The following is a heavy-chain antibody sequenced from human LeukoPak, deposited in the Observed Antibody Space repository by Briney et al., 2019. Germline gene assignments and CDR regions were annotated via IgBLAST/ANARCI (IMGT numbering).Heavy chain of an antibody. J-gene: IGHJ4*02. CDR3: AKDPDRFGELPVDY. D-gene: IGHD3-10*01. V-gene: IGHV3-30*02. CDR2: IRYDGSNK. CDR1: GFTFSSYG. Sequence: GGSLRLSCAASGFTFSSYGMHWVRQAPGKGLEWVAFIRYDGSNKYYADSVKGRFTISRDNSKNTLYLQMNSLRAEDTAVYYCAKDPDRFGELPVDYWGQGTLVTVSS.